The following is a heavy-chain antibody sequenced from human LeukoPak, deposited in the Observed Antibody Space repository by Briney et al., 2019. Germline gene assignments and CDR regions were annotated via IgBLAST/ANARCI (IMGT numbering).Heavy chain of an antibody. CDR2: ISGSGGRT. J-gene: IGHJ4*02. Sequence: GGSLRLSCAASGFTFSSYAMNWVRQAPGKGLEWVSGISGSGGRTSYADSVKSRFTISRDSSKNALYLQMNSLRVEDTAVYYCAKDYYDSSGYYRNFDYWGQGTLVTVSS. CDR1: GFTFSSYA. CDR3: AKDYYDSSGYYRNFDY. D-gene: IGHD3-22*01. V-gene: IGHV3-23*01.